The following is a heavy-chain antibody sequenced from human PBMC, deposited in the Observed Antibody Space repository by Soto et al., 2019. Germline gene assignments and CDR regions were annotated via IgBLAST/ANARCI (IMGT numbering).Heavy chain of an antibody. CDR2: IWYDGSNK. J-gene: IGHJ4*02. CDR3: ARMELRWSLSEY. V-gene: IGHV3-33*01. D-gene: IGHD1-7*01. CDR1: GFTFSSYG. Sequence: GGSLRLSCAASGFTFSSYGMHWVRQAPGKGLEWVAVIWYDGSNKYYADSVKGRFTISRDNSKNTLYLQMNSLRAEDTAVYYCARMELRWSLSEYWGQGTLVTVSS.